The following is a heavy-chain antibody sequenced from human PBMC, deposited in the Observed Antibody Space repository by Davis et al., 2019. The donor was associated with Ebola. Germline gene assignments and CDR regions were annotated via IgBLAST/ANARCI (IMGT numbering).Heavy chain of an antibody. CDR3: ARDPRGSGSYSGWFDP. CDR2: INAGSGNI. Sequence: SVTVPRMRCRYTFTSYAIHRVRQAPGQRFEWMGWINAGSGNIKYSQNFQDRVTITGDTSASTVYMELSSLRSDDTAVYYCARDPRGSGSYSGWFDPWGPGTLLTVSS. V-gene: IGHV1-3*01. CDR1: RYTFTSYA. D-gene: IGHD3-10*01. J-gene: IGHJ5*02.